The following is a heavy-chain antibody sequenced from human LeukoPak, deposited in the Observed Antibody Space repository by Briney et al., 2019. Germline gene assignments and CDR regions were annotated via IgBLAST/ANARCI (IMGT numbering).Heavy chain of an antibody. V-gene: IGHV4-30-4*01. J-gene: IGHJ3*02. D-gene: IGHD3-9*01. CDR2: IYYSGST. CDR3: ARAPYYDISTHDAFDI. Sequence: SQTLSLTCTVSGGSISSGDYYWSWIRQPPGKGLEWIGYIYYSGSTYYNPSLKSRVTISVDTSKNQFSLKLSSVTAADTAVYYCARAPYYDISTHDAFDIWGQGTMVTVSS. CDR1: GGSISSGDYY.